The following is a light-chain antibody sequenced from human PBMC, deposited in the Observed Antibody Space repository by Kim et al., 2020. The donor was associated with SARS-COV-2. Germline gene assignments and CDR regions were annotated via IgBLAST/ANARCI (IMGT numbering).Light chain of an antibody. J-gene: IGKJ2*01. CDR1: ERINNNY. CDR2: GAS. CDR3: QQYGTSPYT. V-gene: IGKV3-20*01. Sequence: EILLTQSPDTLPLSPGERATLSCRASERINNNYLAWYQQKPGQPPTLLIYGASTRASGVPDRFSGSGSGTDFTLTISRLEPEDFAVFYCQQYGTSPYTFGQGTKVDIK.